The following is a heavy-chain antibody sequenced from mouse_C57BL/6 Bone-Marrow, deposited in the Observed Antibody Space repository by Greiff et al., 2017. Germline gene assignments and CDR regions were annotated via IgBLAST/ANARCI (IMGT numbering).Heavy chain of an antibody. D-gene: IGHD1-1*01. V-gene: IGHV1-82*01. Sequence: VQLQQSGPELVKPGASVKISCKASGYALSSSWMNWVKQRPGKGLEWIGRIYPGAGDTNYNGKFKGKATLTAYKSSRTAYMQLSSLTSEDSAVYFCARRDGSRGDYFHYWGQGTTLPVST. CDR2: IYPGAGDT. J-gene: IGHJ2*01. CDR1: GYALSSSW. CDR3: ARRDGSRGDYFHY.